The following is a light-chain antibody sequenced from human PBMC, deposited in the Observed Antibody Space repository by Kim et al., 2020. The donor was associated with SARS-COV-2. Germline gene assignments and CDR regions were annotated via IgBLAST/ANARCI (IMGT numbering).Light chain of an antibody. J-gene: IGLJ2*01. CDR1: SRVVGGYNY. V-gene: IGLV2-14*03. CDR2: GVS. CDR3: NSYTTNSPLV. Sequence: GQPITISCTGTSRVVGGYNYVSWYQQHPGKAPKLIIYGVSNRPSGVSYRFSGSKSGNTASLTISGLQSEDEADYYCNSYTTNSPLVFGGGTQLTVL.